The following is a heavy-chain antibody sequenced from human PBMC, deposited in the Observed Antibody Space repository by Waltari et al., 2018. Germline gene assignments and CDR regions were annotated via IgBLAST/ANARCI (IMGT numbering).Heavy chain of an antibody. CDR3: ARDILGYYYDSSGYSMDV. Sequence: QVQLVQSGAEVKKPGASVKVSCKASGYTFTSYYMHWVRQAPGQGLEWMGIINPSGGSTSYAQKFQVRVTMTRDTSTSTVYMELSSLRSEDTAVYYCARDILGYYYDSSGYSMDVWGQGTTVTVSS. CDR2: INPSGGST. CDR1: GYTFTSYY. D-gene: IGHD3-22*01. V-gene: IGHV1-46*03. J-gene: IGHJ6*02.